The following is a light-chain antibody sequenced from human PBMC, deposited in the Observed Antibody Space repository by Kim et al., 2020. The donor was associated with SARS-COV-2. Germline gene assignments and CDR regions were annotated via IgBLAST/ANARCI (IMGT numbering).Light chain of an antibody. Sequence: QLVLTQSPYASASLGASVKLTCTLSSGHSSNAIAWYQQQPEKGPRYLMKVNSDGSHKKGDGIPDRLSGSSSGAERYLSISSLQSEDEADYYCQTWDTGIAVFGGGTQLTVL. CDR1: SGHSSNA. CDR2: VNSDGSH. J-gene: IGLJ7*01. CDR3: QTWDTGIAV. V-gene: IGLV4-69*01.